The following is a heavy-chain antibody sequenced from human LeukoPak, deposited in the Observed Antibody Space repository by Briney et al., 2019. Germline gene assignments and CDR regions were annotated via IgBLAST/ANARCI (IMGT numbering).Heavy chain of an antibody. V-gene: IGHV4-4*07. CDR3: AKDGSSWPFFES. Sequence: SETLSLTCTVSGGSMSTFYWSWIRQPAGKGLEWIGRIYGSGTTNYNPALKSRVTMSVDTSKKQFSLKLTSVTAADMAVYYCAKDGSSWPFFESWGQGTLVTVSS. J-gene: IGHJ4*02. CDR2: IYGSGTT. D-gene: IGHD6-13*01. CDR1: GGSMSTFY.